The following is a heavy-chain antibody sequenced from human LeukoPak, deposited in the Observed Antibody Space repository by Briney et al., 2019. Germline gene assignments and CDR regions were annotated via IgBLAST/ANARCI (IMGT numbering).Heavy chain of an antibody. V-gene: IGHV4-38-2*02. D-gene: IGHD3-3*01. CDR1: GYSISSGYY. Sequence: SETLSLTCTVSGYSISSGYYWGWIRQPPGKGLEWIGSIYHSGSTYYNPSLKSRVTISVDTSKNQFSLKLSSVTAADTAVYYCAREEFWGGYYTPSYNWFDPWGQGTLVTVSS. CDR2: IYHSGST. J-gene: IGHJ5*02. CDR3: AREEFWGGYYTPSYNWFDP.